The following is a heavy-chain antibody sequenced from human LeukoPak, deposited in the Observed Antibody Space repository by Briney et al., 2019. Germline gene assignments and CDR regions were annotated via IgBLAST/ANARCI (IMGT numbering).Heavy chain of an antibody. V-gene: IGHV1-18*01. J-gene: IGHJ5*02. CDR2: ISAYNGNT. CDR1: GYTFTSYG. D-gene: IGHD6-13*01. CDR3: ARTIAAAAGGWFDP. Sequence: GASVKVSCKASGYTFTSYGISWVQQAPGQGLEWMGWISAYNGNTNYAQKLQGRVTMTTDTSTSTAYMELRSLRSDDTAVYYCARTIAAAAGGWFDPWGQGTLVTVSS.